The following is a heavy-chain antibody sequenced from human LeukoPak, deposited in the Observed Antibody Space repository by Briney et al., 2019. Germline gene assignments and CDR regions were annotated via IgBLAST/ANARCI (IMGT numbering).Heavy chain of an antibody. CDR3: ARDHSNWNYAPDF. J-gene: IGHJ4*02. V-gene: IGHV1-18*01. Sequence: ASVKVSCKASGYTFTRYGISWVRQAPGQGLQWLGWISASNGNTNYAQKFRDRVTMSTDTSTGAAYLDVRSLTSDDTAVYYCARDHSNWNYAPDFWGQGTLVIVSS. CDR2: ISASNGNT. CDR1: GYTFTRYG. D-gene: IGHD1-7*01.